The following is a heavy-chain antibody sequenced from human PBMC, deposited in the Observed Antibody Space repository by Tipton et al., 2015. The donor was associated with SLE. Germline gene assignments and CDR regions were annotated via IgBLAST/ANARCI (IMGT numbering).Heavy chain of an antibody. CDR1: GFTFTDHY. Sequence: SLRLSCAASGFTFTDHYLSWIRQAPGKGLEWVAYISSSGSSIYSADSVKGRFTVSRDNAKKSLYLQMNSLRLEDTAVYYCARNMIGFDYFDQWGQGTLVTVSS. CDR2: ISSSGSSI. CDR3: ARNMIGFDYFDQ. J-gene: IGHJ4*02. V-gene: IGHV3-11*04. D-gene: IGHD3-22*01.